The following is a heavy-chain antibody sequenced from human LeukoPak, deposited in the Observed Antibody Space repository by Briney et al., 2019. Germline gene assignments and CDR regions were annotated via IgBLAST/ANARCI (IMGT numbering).Heavy chain of an antibody. CDR1: GFTFSSYS. D-gene: IGHD6-6*01. J-gene: IGHJ4*02. CDR3: ARDLYSSSSCDY. V-gene: IGHV3-21*01. CDR2: ISSSSSYI. Sequence: PGGSLRLSCAASGFTFSSYSMNWVRQAPGKGLEWVSSISSSSSYIYYADSVKGRLTISRDNAKNSLYLQMNSLRAEDTAVYYCARDLYSSSSCDYWGQGTLVTVSS.